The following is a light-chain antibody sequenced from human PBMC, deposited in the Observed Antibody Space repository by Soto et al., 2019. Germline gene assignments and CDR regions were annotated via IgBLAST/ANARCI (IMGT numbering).Light chain of an antibody. CDR1: QSISAT. V-gene: IGKV3-15*01. Sequence: EIVITQSPATLSVSPGGSATLSCRASQSISATLAWYQQKPGQAPRLLISSASRGATGFPGRFSGSGSGTDLTLTISSLQSEDVALYYGQQYNNGSTISIGQCPRL. J-gene: IGKJ5*01. CDR2: SAS. CDR3: QQYNNGSTIS.